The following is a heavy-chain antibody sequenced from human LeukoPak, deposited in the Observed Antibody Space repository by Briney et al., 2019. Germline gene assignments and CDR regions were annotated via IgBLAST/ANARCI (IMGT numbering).Heavy chain of an antibody. CDR1: GFTFNNYA. J-gene: IGHJ4*02. V-gene: IGHV3-23*01. D-gene: IGHD5-18*01. CDR3: ANRRQPDPGFSYGPIGGY. Sequence: QPGASLRLSCAASGFTFNNYAMSWVRQAPGKGLEWVSAISGSGGNTYYADSVKGRFTISRDNSKNTLFLQMNSLRAEDTAVYYCANRRQPDPGFSYGPIGGYWGQGTLVTVSS. CDR2: ISGSGGNT.